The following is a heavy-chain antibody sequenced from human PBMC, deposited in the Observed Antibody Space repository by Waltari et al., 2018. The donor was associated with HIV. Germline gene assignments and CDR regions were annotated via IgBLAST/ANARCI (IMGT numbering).Heavy chain of an antibody. V-gene: IGHV3-21*01. CDR3: ARDTDSSSWSNWFDP. CDR2: ISSSSSYI. J-gene: IGHJ5*02. CDR1: GFTFSSYS. D-gene: IGHD6-13*01. Sequence: GGSLRLSCAASGFTFSSYSMNWVRQAPGKGLEWVSSISSSSSYIYYADSVKGRFTISRDNAKNSLYLQMNSLRAEDTAVYYCARDTDSSSWSNWFDPWGQGTLVTVSS.